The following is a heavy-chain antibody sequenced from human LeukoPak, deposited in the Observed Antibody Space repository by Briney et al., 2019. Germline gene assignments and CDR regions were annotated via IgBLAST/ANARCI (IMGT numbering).Heavy chain of an antibody. J-gene: IGHJ6*03. V-gene: IGHV3-7*01. CDR2: IKQDVSEK. CDR1: LFTSSSYW. D-gene: IGHD4-11*01. CDR3: ARDTSNYGAYYYYYMDV. Sequence: GGSLRLSSAPSLFTSSSYWMSSVREAPGKGVEWGSHIKQDVSEKYYVDSVKGRFSISRDNATNSLYLQMNSLRAEDTAVYYCARDTSNYGAYYYYYMDVWGNGTTVTASS.